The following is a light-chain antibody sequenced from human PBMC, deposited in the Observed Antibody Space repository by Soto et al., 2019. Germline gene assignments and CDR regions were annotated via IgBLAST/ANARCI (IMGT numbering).Light chain of an antibody. Sequence: DIVMTQSPDSLAVSLGDSATINCKSMQSVLYSSNNKNYLAWYQQKPGQPPKLLIYWASTRESGVPDRFSGSGSGTDFTLTISSLQAEDVAVYYCQKYYSTPITFGQGTRLEIK. CDR1: QSVLYSSNNKNY. J-gene: IGKJ5*01. CDR2: WAS. CDR3: QKYYSTPIT. V-gene: IGKV4-1*01.